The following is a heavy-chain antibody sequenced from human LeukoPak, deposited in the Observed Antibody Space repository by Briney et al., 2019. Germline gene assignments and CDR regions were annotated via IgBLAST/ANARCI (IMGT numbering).Heavy chain of an antibody. V-gene: IGHV3-23*01. CDR1: GFTFSNYA. D-gene: IGHD1-20*01. CDR3: AKRYNSYYFDY. J-gene: IGHJ4*02. CDR2: ISGSGGSA. Sequence: GGSLRLSCAASGFTFSNYAMTWVRQAPGKGLECVSAISGSGGSAYYADSVKGRFTISGDNSKNTLYLQMDSLRAEDTAIYYCAKRYNSYYFDYWGQGTLVTVSS.